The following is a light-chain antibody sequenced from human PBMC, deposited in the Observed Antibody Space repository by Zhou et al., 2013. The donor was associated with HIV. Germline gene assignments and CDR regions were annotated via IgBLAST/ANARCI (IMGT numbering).Light chain of an antibody. CDR3: QQLTSYPPT. CDR1: QGISSF. V-gene: IGKV1-9*01. CDR2: AAS. J-gene: IGKJ4*01. Sequence: DIQLTQSPSFLSASLGDRVTITCRASQGISSFLAWYQQKPGKAPRLLIYAASTLQSGVPSRFSGSGSGTQFTLTISSLQPEDFATYYCQQLTSYPPTFGGGTKVEIK.